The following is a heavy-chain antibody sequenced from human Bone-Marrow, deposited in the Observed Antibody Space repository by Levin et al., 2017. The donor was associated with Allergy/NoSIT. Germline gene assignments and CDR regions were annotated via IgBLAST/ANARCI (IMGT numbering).Heavy chain of an antibody. J-gene: IGHJ6*03. CDR2: ISWDGGST. CDR3: AKDYCSGGSCYDYYYYIDV. CDR1: GFTFDDYT. V-gene: IGHV3-43*01. D-gene: IGHD2-15*01. Sequence: PGGSLRLSCAASGFTFDDYTMHWVRQAPGKGLEWVSLISWDGGSTYYADSVKGRFTISRENSENSLYLQMNSLRTEDTALYYCAKDYCSGGSCYDYYYYIDVWGKGTTVTVSS.